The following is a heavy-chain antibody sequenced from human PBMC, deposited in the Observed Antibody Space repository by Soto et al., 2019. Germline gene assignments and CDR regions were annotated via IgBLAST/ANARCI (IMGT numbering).Heavy chain of an antibody. CDR2: IYSSGRT. V-gene: IGHV3-66*01. D-gene: IGHD1-1*01. CDR3: ARSNPLTMGDAFDI. Sequence: EVQLVESGGGLVQPGGSLRLTCAASGFIVSSNYMSWVRQAPGRGLEWVSIIYSSGRTYDADSVKGRFTISRDNSKNTLYLQMNSLRAEDTAVYYCARSNPLTMGDAFDIWGHGTMVTVSS. CDR1: GFIVSSNY. J-gene: IGHJ3*02.